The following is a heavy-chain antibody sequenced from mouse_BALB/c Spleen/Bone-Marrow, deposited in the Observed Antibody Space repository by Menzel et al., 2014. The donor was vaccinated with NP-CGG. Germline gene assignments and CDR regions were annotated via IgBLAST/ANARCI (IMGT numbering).Heavy chain of an antibody. J-gene: IGHJ3*01. CDR1: GYTFTRYW. D-gene: IGHD2-1*01. CDR2: INPSTGYT. Sequence: VKLMESGAELAKPGASVKMSSKASGYTFTRYWMHWVKQRPGQGLEWIGYINPSTGYTEYNQKFKNKATLTADKSSSTAYMQLSSLTSEDSAVYYCVCGNYYLAYWGQGTLVTVSA. V-gene: IGHV1-7*01. CDR3: VCGNYYLAY.